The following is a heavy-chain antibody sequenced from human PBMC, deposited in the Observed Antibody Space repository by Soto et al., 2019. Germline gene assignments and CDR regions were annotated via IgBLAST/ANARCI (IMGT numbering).Heavy chain of an antibody. CDR1: GGSISSGGYY. CDR3: ARGAQELGYCTNGVCYYFDY. J-gene: IGHJ4*02. CDR2: IYYSGST. Sequence: QVQLQESGPGLVKPSQTLSLTCTVSGGSISSGGYYWSWIRQHPGKGLEWIGYIYYSGSTYYNPSLKSRVTISVDTSKNQFSLKLSSVTAADTAVYYCARGAQELGYCTNGVCYYFDYWGQGTLVTVSS. D-gene: IGHD2-8*01. V-gene: IGHV4-31*03.